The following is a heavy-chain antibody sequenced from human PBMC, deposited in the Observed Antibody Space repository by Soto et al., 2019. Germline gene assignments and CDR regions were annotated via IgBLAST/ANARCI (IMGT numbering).Heavy chain of an antibody. CDR2: ISSSSSYI. CDR1: GFTFSSYR. CDR3: AREGVTMDRGIDY. Sequence: EVQLVESGGGLVKPGGSLRLSCAASGFTFSSYRMNWVRQAPGKGLECVSSISSSSSYIYYADSVKGRFTISRDNAKNSQYLQMIIRIAEDMAVYYCAREGVTMDRGIDYLGQGTLVTVSS. D-gene: IGHD3-10*01. V-gene: IGHV3-21*01. J-gene: IGHJ4*02.